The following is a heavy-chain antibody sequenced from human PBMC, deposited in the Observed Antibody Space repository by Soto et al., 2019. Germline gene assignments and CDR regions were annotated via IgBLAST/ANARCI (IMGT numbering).Heavy chain of an antibody. J-gene: IGHJ4*02. V-gene: IGHV3-7*01. CDR1: GLTFSNYW. D-gene: IGHD2-15*01. Sequence: EVHLVESGGGLVQPGGSLRLSCVVSGLTFSNYWRSWFRQAPGKGLERVANINRYGSDSYYVDSVKGRFTISRDNIKNSLYLQIASLRADETADYYCARPARECSAPGCANWGQGTLVDVSS. CDR3: ARPARECSAPGCAN. CDR2: INRYGSDS.